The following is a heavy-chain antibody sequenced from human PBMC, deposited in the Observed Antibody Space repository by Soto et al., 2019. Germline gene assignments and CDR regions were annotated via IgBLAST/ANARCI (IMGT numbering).Heavy chain of an antibody. CDR2: ISYDGSNK. J-gene: IGHJ6*02. V-gene: IGHV3-30-3*01. CDR1: GFTFSSYA. Sequence: AGGSLRLSCAASGFTFSSYAMHWVRQAPGKGLEWVAVISYDGSNKYYADSVKGRFTISRDNSKNTLYLQMNSLRAEDTAVYYCARGWVNDFWSGYNYYYGMDVWGQGTTVTVSS. D-gene: IGHD3-3*01. CDR3: ARGWVNDFWSGYNYYYGMDV.